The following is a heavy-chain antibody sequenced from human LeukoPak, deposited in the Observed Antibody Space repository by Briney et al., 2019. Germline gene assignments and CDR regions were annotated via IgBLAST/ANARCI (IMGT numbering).Heavy chain of an antibody. CDR3: ARRDSYYYYMDV. Sequence: SETLSLTCAAYGGSFSGYYWSWIRKPPGKGLEWIGEINHSGSTNYNPSLKSRVTISVDTSKNQFSLKLSSVTAADTAVYYCARRDSYYYYMDVWGKGTTVTVSS. J-gene: IGHJ6*03. CDR1: GGSFSGYY. V-gene: IGHV4-34*01. D-gene: IGHD2-21*02. CDR2: INHSGST.